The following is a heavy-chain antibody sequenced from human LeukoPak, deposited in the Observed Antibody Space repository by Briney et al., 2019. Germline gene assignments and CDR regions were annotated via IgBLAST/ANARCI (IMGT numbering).Heavy chain of an antibody. V-gene: IGHV4-34*01. CDR2: INHSGST. Sequence: SETLSLTCAVYGGSFSGYYWSWIRQPPGKGLEWIGEINHSGSTNYNPSLKSRVTISVDTSKNQFSLKLSSVTAADTAVYYCAARLRWPYSWFDPWGQGTLVTVSS. J-gene: IGHJ5*02. D-gene: IGHD4-23*01. CDR3: AARLRWPYSWFDP. CDR1: GGSFSGYY.